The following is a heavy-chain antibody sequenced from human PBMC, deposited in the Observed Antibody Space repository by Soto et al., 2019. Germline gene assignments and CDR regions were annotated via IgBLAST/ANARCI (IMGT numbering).Heavy chain of an antibody. Sequence: PSQTLSLTCAISVDSVSSNSAAWNWIRQSPSRGLEWLGRTYYGSKWYNDYAVSVKSRITINTDTSKNQFSLQLNSVTPEDTAVYYCARGDPYSSGWYEKSNWFDPWGQGTLVNVSS. D-gene: IGHD6-19*01. CDR2: TYYGSKWYN. J-gene: IGHJ5*02. CDR3: ARGDPYSSGWYEKSNWFDP. CDR1: VDSVSSNSAA. V-gene: IGHV6-1*01.